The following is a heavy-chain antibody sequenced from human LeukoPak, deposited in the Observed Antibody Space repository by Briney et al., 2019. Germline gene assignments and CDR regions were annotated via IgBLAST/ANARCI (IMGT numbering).Heavy chain of an antibody. CDR3: ASYDFWSGWASN. Sequence: SETLSLTCTVSGGSITSYYWSWIRQPAGKGLEWIGRIYFSGSTDYNPSLKSRVTISVDTSKNQFSLKLSSVTAADTAVYYCASYDFWSGWASNWGQGTLVTVSS. CDR1: GGSITSYY. J-gene: IGHJ4*02. CDR2: IYFSGST. D-gene: IGHD3-3*01. V-gene: IGHV4-4*07.